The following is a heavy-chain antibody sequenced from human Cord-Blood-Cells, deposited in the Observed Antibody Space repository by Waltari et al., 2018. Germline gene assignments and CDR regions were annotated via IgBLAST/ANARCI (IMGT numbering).Heavy chain of an antibody. CDR3: ARVYSSGWYYFDY. V-gene: IGHV1-69*04. J-gene: IGHJ4*02. CDR1: GGPFSSFA. Sequence: QVQLVQSGAEVKKPGSSVKVSCKASGGPFSSFANSWVRQAPGQGLEWMGGIIPILGIANYAQKFQGRVTITADESTSTAYMELSSLRSEDTAVYYCARVYSSGWYYFDYWGQGTLVTVSS. CDR2: IIPILGIA. D-gene: IGHD6-19*01.